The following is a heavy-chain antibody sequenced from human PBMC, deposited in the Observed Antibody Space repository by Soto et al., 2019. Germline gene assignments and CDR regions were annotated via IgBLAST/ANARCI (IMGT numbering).Heavy chain of an antibody. D-gene: IGHD5-12*01. J-gene: IGHJ4*02. CDR2: ISYDGSNK. CDR3: AKSLRWLQSLFDY. Sequence: GGSLRLSCAASGFTFSSYGMHWVRQAPGKGLEWVAVISYDGSNKYYADSVKGRFTISRDNSKNTLYLQMNSLRAEDTAVYHCAKSLRWLQSLFDYWGQGTLVTVSS. CDR1: GFTFSSYG. V-gene: IGHV3-30*18.